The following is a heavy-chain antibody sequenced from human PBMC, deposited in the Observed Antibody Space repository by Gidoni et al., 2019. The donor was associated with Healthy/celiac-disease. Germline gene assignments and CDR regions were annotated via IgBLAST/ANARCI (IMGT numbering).Heavy chain of an antibody. D-gene: IGHD6-13*01. CDR1: GGTFSSYA. CDR3: AREVAAARINYYYGMDV. Sequence: QVQLVQSGAEVKKPGSSVKVSCKASGGTFSSYAISWVRQAPGQGLEWMGGIIPIFGTANYAQKFQGRVTITADESTSTAYKELSSLRSEDTAVYYCAREVAAARINYYYGMDVWGQGTTVTVSS. J-gene: IGHJ6*02. CDR2: IIPIFGTA. V-gene: IGHV1-69*01.